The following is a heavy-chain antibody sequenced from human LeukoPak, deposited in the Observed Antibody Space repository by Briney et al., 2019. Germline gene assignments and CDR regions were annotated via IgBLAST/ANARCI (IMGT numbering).Heavy chain of an antibody. V-gene: IGHV3-23*01. D-gene: IGHD3/OR15-3a*01. CDR1: GFTFSSYA. CDR2: ISGSGGST. Sequence: GSLRLSCAASGFTFSSYAVSWVRQAPGKGLEWVSAISGSGGSTYYADSVKGRFTISRDNSKNTLYLQMNSLRAEDTAVYYCAKEIRDFWTQKMYYFDYWGQGTLVTVSS. CDR3: AKEIRDFWTQKMYYFDY. J-gene: IGHJ4*02.